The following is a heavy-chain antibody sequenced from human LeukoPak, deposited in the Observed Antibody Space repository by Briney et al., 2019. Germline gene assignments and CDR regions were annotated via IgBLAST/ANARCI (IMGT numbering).Heavy chain of an antibody. CDR3: ARRRLHLDY. D-gene: IGHD4-11*01. J-gene: IGHJ4*02. CDR2: IYYSGST. V-gene: IGHV4-59*12. CDR1: GGSISSYY. Sequence: SETLSLTCTVSGGSISSYYWSWIRQPPGKGLEWIGYIYYSGSTNYNPSLKSRVTISVDTSKNQFSLKLSSVTAADTAVYYCARRRLHLDYWGQGTLVTVSS.